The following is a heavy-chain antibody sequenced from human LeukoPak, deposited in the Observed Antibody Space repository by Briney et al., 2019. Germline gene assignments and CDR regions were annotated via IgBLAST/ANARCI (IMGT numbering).Heavy chain of an antibody. Sequence: GGSLRLSCAASGFTFSSYGMHWVRQAPGKGLEWVAVISYDGSNKYYADSVKGRFTISRDNSKNTLYLQMNSLRAEDTAVYYCARGKSSGWSYFDYWGQGTLVTVSS. V-gene: IGHV3-30*03. D-gene: IGHD6-19*01. CDR2: ISYDGSNK. J-gene: IGHJ4*02. CDR3: ARGKSSGWSYFDY. CDR1: GFTFSSYG.